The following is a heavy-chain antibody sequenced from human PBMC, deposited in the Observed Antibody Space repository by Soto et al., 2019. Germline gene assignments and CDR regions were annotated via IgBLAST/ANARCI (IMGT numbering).Heavy chain of an antibody. V-gene: IGHV1-69*02. D-gene: IGHD1-1*01. CDR2: IIPILGIA. J-gene: IGHJ3*02. CDR3: ARAPDWNDADAFDI. Sequence: QVQLVQSGAEVKKPGSSVKVSCKASGGTFSSYTISWVRQAPGQGLEWMGRIIPILGIANYAQKFRGRVTITADKSTSTAYMELSSLRSEDTAVYYCARAPDWNDADAFDIWGQGTMVTVSS. CDR1: GGTFSSYT.